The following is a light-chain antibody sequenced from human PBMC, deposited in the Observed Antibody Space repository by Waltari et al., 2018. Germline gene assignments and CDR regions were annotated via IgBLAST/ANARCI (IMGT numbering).Light chain of an antibody. CDR1: SSDVAGYTS. CDR2: DVS. Sequence: QSALTQPRSVSGSPGQSVTLSCTGTSSDVAGYTSVPWYQQHPGKAPKLMIYDVSKRPSGVPDRFSGSKSGNTASLTISGLQAEDEADYYCCSYAGSYTYVFGTGTKVTVL. CDR3: CSYAGSYTYV. J-gene: IGLJ1*01. V-gene: IGLV2-11*01.